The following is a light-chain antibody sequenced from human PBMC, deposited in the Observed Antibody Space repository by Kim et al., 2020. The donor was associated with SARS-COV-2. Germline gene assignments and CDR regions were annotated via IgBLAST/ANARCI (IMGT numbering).Light chain of an antibody. J-gene: IGLJ2*01. CDR1: SSDVGGYNY. V-gene: IGLV2-14*03. Sequence: SITIPCTGTSSDVGGYNYVSWYQQHPGKAPKLMIYDVSNRPSGVSNRFSGSKSGNTASLTISGLQAEDEADYYCSSYTSSSTPHVVFGGGTQLTVL. CDR3: SSYTSSSTPHVV. CDR2: DVS.